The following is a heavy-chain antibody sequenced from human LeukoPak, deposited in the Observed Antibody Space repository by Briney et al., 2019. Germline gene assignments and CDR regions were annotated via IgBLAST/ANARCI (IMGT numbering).Heavy chain of an antibody. D-gene: IGHD2-2*01. CDR3: ARDGPQYLDCSSTSCYSDY. V-gene: IGHV3-7*01. CDR1: GFTFSSYW. Sequence: GGSLRLSCAASGFTFSSYWISWVRQAPGKGLEWVANIKQDGSEKYYVYSVKGRFTISRDNAKNSLYLQMNSLRAEDTAVYYCARDGPQYLDCSSTSCYSDYWGQGTLVTVSS. J-gene: IGHJ4*02. CDR2: IKQDGSEK.